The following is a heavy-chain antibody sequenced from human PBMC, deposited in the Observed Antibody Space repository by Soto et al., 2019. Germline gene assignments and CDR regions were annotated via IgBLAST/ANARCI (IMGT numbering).Heavy chain of an antibody. CDR1: GGTFSSYA. CDR2: IIPIFGTA. CDR3: ARGKGIPLSFAN. V-gene: IGHV1-69*01. J-gene: IGHJ4*02. D-gene: IGHD3-16*02. Sequence: QVQLVQSGAEVKKPESSVKVSCKASGGTFSSYAFNWVRQAPGQGLEWMGGIIPIFGTANYAQKFLGRVTITADESTSTAYMELSSLTSEDTAVYYCARGKGIPLSFANWGQGTLVTVSS.